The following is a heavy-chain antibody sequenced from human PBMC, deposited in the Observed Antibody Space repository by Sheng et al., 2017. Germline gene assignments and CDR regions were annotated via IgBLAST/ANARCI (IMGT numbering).Heavy chain of an antibody. V-gene: IGHV3-30*04. CDR1: GFTFSSYA. Sequence: QVQLVESGGGVVQPGRSLRLSCAASGFTFSSYAMHWVRQAPGKGLEWVAVISYDGSNKYYADSVKGRFTISRDNSKNTLYLQMNSLRAEDTAVYYCARYYYDSSGYLDYWGQGTLVTVSS. CDR2: ISYDGSNK. D-gene: IGHD3-22*01. CDR3: ARYYYDSSGYLDY. J-gene: IGHJ4*02.